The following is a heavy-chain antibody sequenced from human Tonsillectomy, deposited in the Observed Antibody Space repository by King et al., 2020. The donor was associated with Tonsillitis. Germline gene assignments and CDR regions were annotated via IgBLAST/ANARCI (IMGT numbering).Heavy chain of an antibody. CDR3: AREGVAGTKDAFDI. D-gene: IGHD6-19*01. CDR2: VYYSGST. J-gene: IGHJ3*02. Sequence: QLQESGPGLVKPSETLSLTCTVSGGSIRSYYWSWIRQPPGMGLEWIGYVYYSGSTNYNPSLKCRVTISVDTSKNQFSLKLSSVTAADTAVYYCAREGVAGTKDAFDIWGQGTMVTVSS. CDR1: GGSIRSYY. V-gene: IGHV4-59*01.